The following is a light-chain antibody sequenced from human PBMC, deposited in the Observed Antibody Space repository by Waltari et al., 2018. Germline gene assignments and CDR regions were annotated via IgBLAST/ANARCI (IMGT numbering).Light chain of an antibody. V-gene: IGLV6-57*04. CDR3: QSYTSSAV. CDR2: DAD. CDR1: GGSIVNNY. Sequence: NFLLTQPHTVSGSRGRRVIISGTRSGGSIVNNYVQWYQHRPGRTPRSVIYDADQRPSGDPDPFSGSIDSSSNSASLTISGLKTEDEADYHCQSYTSSAVFGGGTKLTV. J-gene: IGLJ3*02.